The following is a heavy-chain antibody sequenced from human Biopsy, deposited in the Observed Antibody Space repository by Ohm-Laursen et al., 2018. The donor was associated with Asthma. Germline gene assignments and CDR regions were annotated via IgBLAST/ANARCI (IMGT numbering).Heavy chain of an antibody. CDR1: GFTFGDYC. J-gene: IGHJ1*01. CDR3: ARTFHFWSPYHAEHYQL. D-gene: IGHD3-3*01. V-gene: IGHV3-7*01. CDR2: IKHDGSEK. Sequence: GSLRLSCTASGFTFGDYCMSWVRQVPGQGLEGVANIKHDGSEKNHVDSLKGRFTISRDNAKNLLFLQVNSLSAEDTAVYYCARTFHFWSPYHAEHYQLWGQGTLVTVSS.